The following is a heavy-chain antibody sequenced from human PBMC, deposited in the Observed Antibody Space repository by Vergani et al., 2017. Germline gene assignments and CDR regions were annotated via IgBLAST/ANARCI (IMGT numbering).Heavy chain of an antibody. V-gene: IGHV3-9*01. J-gene: IGHJ4*02. D-gene: IGHD3-22*01. CDR3: ARDYYDSSGALDY. CDR1: GFTFDDYA. Sequence: EVQLVESGGGLVQPGRSLRLSCAASGFTFDDYAMHWVRQAPGKGLEWVSGISWNSGSIGYADSVKGRFTISRDNAKNSLYLQMNSLRVEDTAVYYCARDYYDSSGALDYWGQGTLVTVSS. CDR2: ISWNSGSI.